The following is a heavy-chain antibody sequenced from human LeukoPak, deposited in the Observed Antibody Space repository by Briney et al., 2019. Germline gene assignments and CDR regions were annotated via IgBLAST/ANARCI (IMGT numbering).Heavy chain of an antibody. V-gene: IGHV5-51*01. CDR2: IYPGDSDT. D-gene: IGHD3-9*01. J-gene: IGHJ4*02. Sequence: GESLQISCQGSGYSFTSYWIGWVRQMPGKGLEWMGIIYPGDSDTRYSPSFQGQVTISADKSISTAYLQWSSLKASDTAMYYCARLGYNDILTGFFPGGPDYWGQGTLVTVSS. CDR3: ARLGYNDILTGFFPGGPDY. CDR1: GYSFTSYW.